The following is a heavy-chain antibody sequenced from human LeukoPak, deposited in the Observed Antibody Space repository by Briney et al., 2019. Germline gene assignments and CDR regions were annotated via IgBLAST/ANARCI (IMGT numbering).Heavy chain of an antibody. V-gene: IGHV4-59*12. CDR3: ARDIALTNFWSGYSFDY. CDR1: GGSISSYY. D-gene: IGHD3-3*01. Sequence: SETLSLTCTVSGGSISSYYWSWIRQPPGKGLEWIGYIYYSGSTNYNPSLKSRVTMSVDTSKNQFSLKLSSVTAADTAVYYCARDIALTNFWSGYSFDYWGQGTLVTVSS. J-gene: IGHJ4*02. CDR2: IYYSGST.